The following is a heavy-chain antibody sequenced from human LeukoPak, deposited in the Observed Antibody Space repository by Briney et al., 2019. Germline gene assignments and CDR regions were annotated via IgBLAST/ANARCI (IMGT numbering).Heavy chain of an antibody. CDR2: IYYSGST. CDR1: GGSISSYY. CDR3: ARGDDYGDYVWFDP. J-gene: IGHJ5*02. V-gene: IGHV4-59*01. D-gene: IGHD4-17*01. Sequence: SETLSLTCTVSGGSISSYYWSWIRQPPGKGLEWIGYIYYSGSTNYNPSLKSRVTISVDTSKNQFSLKLSSVAAADTAVYYCARGDDYGDYVWFDPWGQGTLVTVSS.